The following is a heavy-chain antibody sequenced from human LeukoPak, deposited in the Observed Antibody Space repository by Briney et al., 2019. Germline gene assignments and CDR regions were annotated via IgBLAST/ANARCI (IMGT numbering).Heavy chain of an antibody. J-gene: IGHJ4*02. CDR1: GGSISSTNYY. CDR3: ARRYNWNDRWD. Sequence: SETLSLTCTVSGGSISSTNYYWGWIRQPPGKGLEWIGSIYYSGSTYYNPSLKSRLTISLDTSKNQFSLRLSSVTAADTAFYYCARRYNWNDRWDWGQGTLVTVSS. V-gene: IGHV4-39*07. D-gene: IGHD1-1*01. CDR2: IYYSGST.